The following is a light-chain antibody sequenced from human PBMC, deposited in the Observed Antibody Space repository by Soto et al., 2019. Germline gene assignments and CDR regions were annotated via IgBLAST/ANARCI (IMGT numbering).Light chain of an antibody. V-gene: IGKV1-9*01. CDR2: AAS. CDR3: QNVNTYPLT. Sequence: DIQMTQSPSTLSGSLGDRVTIXXRASQGIANYLAWYQQHPGRDPKLXIYAASTLQSGVPSMFSGSGSGTEFTFTISSLQPEDFATYYCQNVNTYPLTFGGGTKVDIK. CDR1: QGIANY. J-gene: IGKJ4*01.